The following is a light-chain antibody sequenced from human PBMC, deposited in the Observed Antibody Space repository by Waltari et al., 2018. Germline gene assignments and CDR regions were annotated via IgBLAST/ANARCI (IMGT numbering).Light chain of an antibody. Sequence: EIVLTQSPGTLSLSPGERATLSCRANQKITSSYIAWYQHKAGQAPRLLIYTASYRATGIPDRFSGSGSGTDFILTISRLEPEDFAVYYCQYYGSAPRTFGQGTKVEIK. J-gene: IGKJ1*01. CDR2: TAS. V-gene: IGKV3-20*01. CDR3: QYYGSAPRT. CDR1: QKITSSY.